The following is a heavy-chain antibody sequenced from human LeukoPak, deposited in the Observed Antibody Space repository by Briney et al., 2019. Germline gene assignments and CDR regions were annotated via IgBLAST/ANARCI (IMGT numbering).Heavy chain of an antibody. CDR2: IYYSGST. V-gene: IGHV4-39*02. CDR1: GGSINSRRSY. Sequence: SETLSLTCIVSGGSINSRRSYWGWLRQPPGKGLEWIGNIYYSGSTYYNSSLKSRVTISVDTSKIHFSLKLNSVTAADTAVYYCARADSTGDEIDCWGQGTLVTVSS. CDR3: ARADSTGDEIDC. D-gene: IGHD7-27*01. J-gene: IGHJ4*02.